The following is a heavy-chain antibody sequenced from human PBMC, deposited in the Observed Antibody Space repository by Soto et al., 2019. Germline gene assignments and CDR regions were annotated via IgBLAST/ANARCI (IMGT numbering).Heavy chain of an antibody. D-gene: IGHD6-13*01. V-gene: IGHV3-23*01. CDR3: AKDQPPTRGSSWYEGHYYYYGMDV. Sequence: GGSLRLSCAASGFTFSSYAMSWVRQAPGKGLEWVSAISGSGGSTYYADSVKGRFTISRDNSKNTLYLQMNSLRAEDTAVYYSAKDQPPTRGSSWYEGHYYYYGMDVWGQGTTVTVSS. CDR1: GFTFSSYA. J-gene: IGHJ6*02. CDR2: ISGSGGST.